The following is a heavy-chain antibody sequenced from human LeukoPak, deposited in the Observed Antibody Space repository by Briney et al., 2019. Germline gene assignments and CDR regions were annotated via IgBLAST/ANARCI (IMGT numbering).Heavy chain of an antibody. CDR2: INSDGSIT. D-gene: IGHD5-18*01. CDR1: GFTFTTYW. J-gene: IGHJ4*02. Sequence: GGSLRLSCAASGFTFTTYWMHWVRQAPGKGLVWVSHINSDGSITSYADSVKGRFTISRDNSKNALYLQMSSLRAEDTAVYYCVKGAMVIEYYFDYWGQGTLVTVSS. CDR3: VKGAMVIEYYFDY. V-gene: IGHV3-74*01.